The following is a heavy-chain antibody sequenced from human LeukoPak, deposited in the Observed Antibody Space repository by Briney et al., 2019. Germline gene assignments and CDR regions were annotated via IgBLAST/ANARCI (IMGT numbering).Heavy chain of an antibody. V-gene: IGHV4-61*01. CDR3: ARDLGGYGALDI. D-gene: IGHD3-10*01. J-gene: IGHJ3*02. Sequence: SETLSLTCTVSGGSVSSGSYYWSWIRQPPGKGLEWIGYIYYSGSTNYNPSLKSRVTISVDTSKNQFSLKLSSVTAADTAVYYCARDLGGYGALDIWGQGTMVTVSS. CDR2: IYYSGST. CDR1: GGSVSSGSYY.